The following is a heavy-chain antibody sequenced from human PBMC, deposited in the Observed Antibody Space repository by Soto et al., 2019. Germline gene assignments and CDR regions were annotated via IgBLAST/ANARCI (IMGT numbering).Heavy chain of an antibody. Sequence: SETLSLTCAVYGGSFSGYYWSWIRQPPGKGLEWIGEINHSGSTNYNPSIKSRVTISEDTSKNQFSLKLSSVTAADTAVYYCARDRRLITMVRGVSLWFDPWGQGTRVT. V-gene: IGHV4-34*01. CDR2: INHSGST. D-gene: IGHD3-10*01. CDR3: ARDRRLITMVRGVSLWFDP. J-gene: IGHJ5*02. CDR1: GGSFSGYY.